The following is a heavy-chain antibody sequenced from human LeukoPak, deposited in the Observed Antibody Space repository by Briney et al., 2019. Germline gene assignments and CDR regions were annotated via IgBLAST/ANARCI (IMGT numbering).Heavy chain of an antibody. CDR1: GYTFTSYG. V-gene: IGHV1-18*01. D-gene: IGHD2-15*01. CDR3: ASPLPPRGYRSGGSCYADAFDI. Sequence: GASVKVSCKASGYTFTSYGISWVRQAPGQGLEWMGWISAYNGNTNYAQKLQGRVTMTTDTSTSTAYMELRSLRSDDTAVYYCASPLPPRGYRSGGSCYADAFDIWGQGTMVTVSS. CDR2: ISAYNGNT. J-gene: IGHJ3*02.